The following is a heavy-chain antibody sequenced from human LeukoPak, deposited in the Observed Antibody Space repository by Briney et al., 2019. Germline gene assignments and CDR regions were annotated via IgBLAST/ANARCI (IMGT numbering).Heavy chain of an antibody. Sequence: GASVKVSCKASGYTFTSYDINWVRQATGPGLEWMGWMNPNSGNTGYAQKFQGRVTMTRNTSISTAYMELSSLRSEDTAVYYCARGRAGPLYYYYYGMDVWGQGTTVTVSS. CDR2: MNPNSGNT. CDR3: ARGRAGPLYYYYYGMDV. CDR1: GYTFTSYD. J-gene: IGHJ6*02. V-gene: IGHV1-8*01.